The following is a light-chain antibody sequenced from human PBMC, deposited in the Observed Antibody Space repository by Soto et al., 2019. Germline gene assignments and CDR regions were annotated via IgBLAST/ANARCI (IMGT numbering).Light chain of an antibody. CDR3: QKYNSAPPWT. J-gene: IGKJ1*01. CDR2: AAS. CDR1: QGISNY. V-gene: IGKV1-27*01. Sequence: DIQMTQSPSSLSASVGDRVTITCRASQGISNYLAWYQQKPGKVPKLLIYAASTLQSGVPSRFSGSGSGTDFTPTISSLQPEDVATYYCQKYNSAPPWTFGQGTKVEIK.